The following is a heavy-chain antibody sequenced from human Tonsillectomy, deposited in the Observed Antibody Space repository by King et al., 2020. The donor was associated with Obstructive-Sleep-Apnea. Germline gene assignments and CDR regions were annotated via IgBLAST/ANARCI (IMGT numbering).Heavy chain of an antibody. J-gene: IGHJ4*02. CDR2: IRYDGSNK. V-gene: IGHV3-30*02. D-gene: IGHD6-19*01. Sequence: VQLVESGGGVVQPGRSLRLSCAASGFTFSNYGMHWVRQAPGKGLEWVAFIRYDGSNKYYGDSVKGRFTISRDNSKNTQYVQMNSLRPEDTAVYYCARGSYSSGWEGDYWGQGTLVIVSS. CDR3: ARGSYSSGWEGDY. CDR1: GFTFSNYG.